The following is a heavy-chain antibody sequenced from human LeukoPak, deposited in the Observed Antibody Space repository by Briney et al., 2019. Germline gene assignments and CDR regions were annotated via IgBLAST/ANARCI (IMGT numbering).Heavy chain of an antibody. J-gene: IGHJ3*02. Sequence: SGGSLRLSCAASGFTFSSYVMIWVGQARGKGLEWVSAISGSGGSTYYADSVKARFTISRDNSKNTLYLQMNSLRAEDTAVYYCAGNGVLTDGAFYIWGQGTMATVSS. CDR2: ISGSGGST. D-gene: IGHD1-1*01. V-gene: IGHV3-23*01. CDR3: AGNGVLTDGAFYI. CDR1: GFTFSSYV.